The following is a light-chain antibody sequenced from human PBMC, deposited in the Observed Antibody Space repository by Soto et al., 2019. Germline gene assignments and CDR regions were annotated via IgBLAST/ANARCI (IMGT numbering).Light chain of an antibody. CDR2: KAS. CDR3: QHYYRSST. Sequence: DIQMTQSPSTLSASVGDRVTITCLASQSISSWLAWYQQKPGKAPKLLIYKASTLESGVPSRFSGSGYGTEFTLTISSLQADDFATYYCQHYYRSSTFGQGTKVEIK. CDR1: QSISSW. J-gene: IGKJ1*01. V-gene: IGKV1-5*03.